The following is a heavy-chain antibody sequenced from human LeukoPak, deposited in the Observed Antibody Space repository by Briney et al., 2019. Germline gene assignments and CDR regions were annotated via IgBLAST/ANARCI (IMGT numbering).Heavy chain of an antibody. CDR1: GYTFTGYY. J-gene: IGHJ4*02. Sequence: ASVKVSCKASGYTFTGYYMHWVRQAPGQGLEWMGWINPKSGGTNYAQKFQGRVTMTGDTSISTAHMELSRLRSDDTAVYYCARDGGIAVAGRFDYWGQGILVTVSS. CDR3: ARDGGIAVAGRFDY. D-gene: IGHD6-13*01. CDR2: INPKSGGT. V-gene: IGHV1-2*02.